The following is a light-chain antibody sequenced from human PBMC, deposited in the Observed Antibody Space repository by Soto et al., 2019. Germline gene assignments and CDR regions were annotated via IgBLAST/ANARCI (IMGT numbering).Light chain of an antibody. CDR1: QSVSGN. CDR3: QQYHNWHPIT. CDR2: GAS. J-gene: IGKJ5*01. Sequence: MTQSPTTLAVSPGERVTVSCRASQSVSGNLAWYQQRPGQATRLLIYGASTRANGVPARFSGFGSGTQFTLTISSLQSEDFAFYYCQQYHNWHPITFGQGTRLEIK. V-gene: IGKV3-15*01.